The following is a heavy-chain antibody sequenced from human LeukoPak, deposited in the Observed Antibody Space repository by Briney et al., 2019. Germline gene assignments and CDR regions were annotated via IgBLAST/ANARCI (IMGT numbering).Heavy chain of an antibody. J-gene: IGHJ4*02. CDR2: INTGRRYS. CDR1: GFTFPNYA. D-gene: IGHD4-17*01. Sequence: GGSLRLSCVASGFTFPNYAMSWVRQSPGKGLECVSGINTGRRYSYYADSAKGRFTISRDNSKNTLYLQMNSLRVEDTAVYYCGKELDYGDYLDDWGQGTLVTVSS. V-gene: IGHV3-23*03. CDR3: GKELDYGDYLDD.